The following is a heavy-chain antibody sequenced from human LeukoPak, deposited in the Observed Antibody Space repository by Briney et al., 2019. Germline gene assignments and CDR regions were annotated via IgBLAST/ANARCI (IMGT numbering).Heavy chain of an antibody. Sequence: SETLSLTCTVSGGSISSYYWSWIRQPPGKGLEWIGNIYYSGSTNYNPSLKSRVTISVDTSKNQFSLKLSSVTAADTAVYYCARRPNWNYNTWFDPWGQGTLVTVSS. J-gene: IGHJ5*02. CDR2: IYYSGST. CDR3: ARRPNWNYNTWFDP. CDR1: GGSISSYY. V-gene: IGHV4-59*12. D-gene: IGHD1-7*01.